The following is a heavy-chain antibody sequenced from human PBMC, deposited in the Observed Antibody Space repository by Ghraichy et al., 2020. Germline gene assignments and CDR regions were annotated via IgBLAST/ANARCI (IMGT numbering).Heavy chain of an antibody. V-gene: IGHV4-34*01. CDR1: GGSFSGYY. D-gene: IGHD1-26*01. J-gene: IGHJ6*02. Sequence: SETLSLTCAVYGGSFSGYYWSWIRQPPGKGLEWIGEINHSGSTNYNPSLKSRVTISVDTSKNQFSLKLSSVTAADTAVYYCARFIRVGARSRKTGYYYYGMDVWGQGTTVTVPS. CDR2: INHSGST. CDR3: ARFIRVGARSRKTGYYYYGMDV.